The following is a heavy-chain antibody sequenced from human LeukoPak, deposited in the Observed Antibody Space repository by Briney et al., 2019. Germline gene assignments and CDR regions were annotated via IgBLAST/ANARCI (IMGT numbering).Heavy chain of an antibody. D-gene: IGHD3-10*01. Sequence: GGSLRLSCAASGFTFSSYWMTWVRQAPGKGLEWVGNIKGDGSEKYYVDSVKGRFTISRDNAKNSLYLQMNSLRAEDTAVYYCAKGQPDYYGSGSCDYWGQGTLVTVSS. CDR1: GFTFSSYW. CDR3: AKGQPDYYGSGSCDY. CDR2: IKGDGSEK. V-gene: IGHV3-7*03. J-gene: IGHJ4*02.